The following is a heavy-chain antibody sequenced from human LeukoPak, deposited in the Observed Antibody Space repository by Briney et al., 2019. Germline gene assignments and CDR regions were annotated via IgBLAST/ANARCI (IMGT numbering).Heavy chain of an antibody. J-gene: IGHJ4*02. V-gene: IGHV1-2*02. Sequence: ASVKVSCKASGYTFTGYYTHWVRQAPGQGLEWMGWINPNSGGTNYAQKFQGRVTMTRDTSISTAYMELSRLRSDDTAVYYCARDGGLLWFGNIDYWGQGTLVTVSS. D-gene: IGHD3-10*01. CDR3: ARDGGLLWFGNIDY. CDR2: INPNSGGT. CDR1: GYTFTGYY.